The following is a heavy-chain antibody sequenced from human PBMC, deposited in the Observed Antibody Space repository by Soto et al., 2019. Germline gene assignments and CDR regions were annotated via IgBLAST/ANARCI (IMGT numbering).Heavy chain of an antibody. CDR1: GFTFSSYG. V-gene: IGHV3-30*18. J-gene: IGHJ6*02. Sequence: GGSLRLSCAASGFTFSSYGMHWVRQAPGKGLEWVAVISYDGSNKYYADSVKGRFTISRDNSKNTLYLQMNSLRAEDTAVYYCAKDPPTGGHYYYYGMDVWGQGTTVTVSS. D-gene: IGHD2-15*01. CDR3: AKDPPTGGHYYYYGMDV. CDR2: ISYDGSNK.